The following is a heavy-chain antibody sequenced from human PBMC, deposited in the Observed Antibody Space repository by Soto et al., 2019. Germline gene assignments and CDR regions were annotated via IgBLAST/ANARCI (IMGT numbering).Heavy chain of an antibody. J-gene: IGHJ6*02. Sequence: SQPLPPTSTVSGGNISNPGYHWSCIRQHPGEGVGWSGYSYDSRSTYYNPSLKSRVTISVDTSKNQFSLKLSSVTAADTAVYYGARESGPHGMDVWGQGTTVTVSS. CDR2: SYDSRST. D-gene: IGHD5-12*01. V-gene: IGHV4-31*02. CDR1: GGNISNPGYH. CDR3: ARESGPHGMDV.